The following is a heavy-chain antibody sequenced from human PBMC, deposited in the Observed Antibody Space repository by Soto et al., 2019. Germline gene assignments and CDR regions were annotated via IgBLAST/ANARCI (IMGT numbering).Heavy chain of an antibody. Sequence: GGSLRLSCAVSGLAFGAYYISWVRQAPGKGLEWVSSISGGTVNTYYADSVRGRFTISRDNSKSTVYLQMNSLRADDTAVYYCPNVRGRYTDDYWGQGNLVTVSS. CDR1: GLAFGAYY. CDR3: PNVRGRYTDDY. V-gene: IGHV3-23*01. CDR2: ISGGTVNT. J-gene: IGHJ4*02. D-gene: IGHD2-2*02.